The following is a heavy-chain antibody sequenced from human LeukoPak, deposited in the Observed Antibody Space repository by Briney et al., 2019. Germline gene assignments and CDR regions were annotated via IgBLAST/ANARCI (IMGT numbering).Heavy chain of an antibody. CDR3: TRDRIMTDF. CDR2: IRNKASGGTT. D-gene: IGHD2-15*01. Sequence: GGSLRLSCTASGFTFGDYSMTWFRQAPGKGLEWVSFIRNKASGGTTEHAASVRGRFTTSRDDSKSIAYLQMNSLKTEDTALYYCTRDRIMTDFWGQGTLVTVSP. CDR1: GFTFGDYS. J-gene: IGHJ4*02. V-gene: IGHV3-49*03.